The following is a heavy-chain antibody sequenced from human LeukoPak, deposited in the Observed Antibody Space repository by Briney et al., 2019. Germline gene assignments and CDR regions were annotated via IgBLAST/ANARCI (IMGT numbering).Heavy chain of an antibody. CDR3: AKDTWDEPNFFDY. D-gene: IGHD1-26*01. Sequence: GGSLRLTCAASGFTFSSYGMHWVRQAPGKGLEWVAFIRYDGSNKYYADSVKGRFTISRDNSKNTLYLQMNSLRAEDTAVYYCAKDTWDEPNFFDYWGQGTLVTVSS. J-gene: IGHJ4*02. V-gene: IGHV3-30*02. CDR1: GFTFSSYG. CDR2: IRYDGSNK.